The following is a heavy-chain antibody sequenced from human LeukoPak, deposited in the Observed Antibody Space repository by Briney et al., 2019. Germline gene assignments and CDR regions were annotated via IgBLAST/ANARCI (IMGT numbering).Heavy chain of an antibody. D-gene: IGHD3-10*01. J-gene: IGHJ6*02. CDR3: ARDRPYYYGSPPGDGMDV. V-gene: IGHV3-23*01. CDR1: GFTFSTYA. Sequence: GGSLRLSCVASGFTFSTYAMTWVRQAPGKGLEWVSVISGSGRSGTNYADSVKGRFTISRDNSKNTLYLQMNSLRAEDTAVYYCARDRPYYYGSPPGDGMDVWGQGTTVTVSS. CDR2: ISGSGRSGT.